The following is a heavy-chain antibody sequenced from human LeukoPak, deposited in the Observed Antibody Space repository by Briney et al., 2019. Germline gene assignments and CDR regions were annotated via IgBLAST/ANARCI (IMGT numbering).Heavy chain of an antibody. CDR2: IYYSGST. V-gene: IGHV4-59*01. J-gene: IGHJ4*02. D-gene: IGHD3-16*01. CDR3: ARGSWWSYTNCMLRPFDY. Sequence: KPSETLSLTCSISGGSISDYYWNWIRQPPGKGLEWIGYIYYSGSTTYNPSLKSRVTMSVDTSKNQFSLRLSSVTAADTAVYYCARGSWWSYTNCMLRPFDYWGQGSLVTVSS. CDR1: GGSISDYY.